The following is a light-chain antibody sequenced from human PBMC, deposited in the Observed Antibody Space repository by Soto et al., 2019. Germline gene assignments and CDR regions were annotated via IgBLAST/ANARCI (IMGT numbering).Light chain of an antibody. CDR1: QSVSSN. V-gene: IGKV3-15*01. CDR3: QQYNIWPPYT. Sequence: EIVMTQSPATLSVSPGERATLSCRASQSVSSNLAWYQQKPGQAPRLLIYGASTRATGIPARFSGSGSGTEFTLTISSLQSEDFAVYYCQQYNIWPPYTXG. CDR2: GAS. J-gene: IGKJ2*01.